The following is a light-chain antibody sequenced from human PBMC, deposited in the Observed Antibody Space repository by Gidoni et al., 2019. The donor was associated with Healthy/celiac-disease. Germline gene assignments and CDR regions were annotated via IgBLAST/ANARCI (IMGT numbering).Light chain of an antibody. J-gene: IGLJ2*01. Sequence: SYELTQPPSVSVSPGQTASITCSGDNLGDKYACWYQQKPGQSPVLVISQDSQRPSGIPERFSGSNSGNTATLTISGTQAMDEADYYCQAWDSSTVVFGGGTKLTVL. CDR3: QAWDSSTVV. CDR1: NLGDKY. V-gene: IGLV3-1*01. CDR2: QDS.